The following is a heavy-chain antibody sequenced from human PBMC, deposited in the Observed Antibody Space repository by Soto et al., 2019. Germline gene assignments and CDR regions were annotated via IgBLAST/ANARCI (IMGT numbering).Heavy chain of an antibody. V-gene: IGHV4-59*01. CDR1: GGSISNYY. D-gene: IGHD6-6*01. J-gene: IGHJ4*02. CDR3: AVSTGSSQYYFDY. CDR2: IYYSGTT. Sequence: SETLSLTCTVSGGSISNYYWSWIRQPPGKGLEWIGNIYYSGTTNYNPSLKSRVTISIDTSKNHFSLNLNSVTAADTAVYYCAVSTGSSQYYFDYWGQGALVTVSS.